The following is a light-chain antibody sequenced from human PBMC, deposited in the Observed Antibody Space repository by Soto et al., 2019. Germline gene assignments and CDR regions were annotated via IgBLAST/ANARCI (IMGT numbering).Light chain of an antibody. CDR1: SSVVGGYSY. CDR2: DVS. Sequence: QSVLTQPRSVSGSPGQSVTISCTGTSSVVGGYSYVSWYQQQPGKAPKLVISDVSNRPSGVSDRFSGSKSGNTASLTISGLQTEDEADYYCASYTTSSTYVFGTGTKVTVL. J-gene: IGLJ1*01. CDR3: ASYTTSSTYV. V-gene: IGLV2-11*01.